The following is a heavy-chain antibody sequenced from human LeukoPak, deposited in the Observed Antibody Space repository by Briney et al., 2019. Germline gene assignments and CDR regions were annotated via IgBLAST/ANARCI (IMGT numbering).Heavy chain of an antibody. CDR1: GGSISSYY. CDR3: ARDRGTGIAGSLDY. V-gene: IGHV4-59*01. CDR2: IYYSGST. J-gene: IGHJ4*02. D-gene: IGHD6-13*01. Sequence: SETLSLTCTVSGGSISSYYWSWIRQPPGKGLEWIGYIYYSGSTNYNPSLKSRVTISVDTSKNQFSLKLSSVTAADTAVYYCARDRGTGIAGSLDYWGRGTLVTVSS.